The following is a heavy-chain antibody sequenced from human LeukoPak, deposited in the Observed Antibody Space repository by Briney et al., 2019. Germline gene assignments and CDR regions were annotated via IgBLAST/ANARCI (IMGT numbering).Heavy chain of an antibody. J-gene: IGHJ6*02. V-gene: IGHV3-21*04. CDR1: GFTFSSYS. Sequence: GGSLRLSCAASGFTFSSYSMNWVRQAPGKGLEWVSSISSSSSYIYYADSVKGRFTISRDNAKNSLYLQMNSLRAEDTAVYYCARAEATMTHFYYYGMDVWGQGTTVTVSS. CDR2: ISSSSSYI. CDR3: ARAEATMTHFYYYGMDV. D-gene: IGHD5-12*01.